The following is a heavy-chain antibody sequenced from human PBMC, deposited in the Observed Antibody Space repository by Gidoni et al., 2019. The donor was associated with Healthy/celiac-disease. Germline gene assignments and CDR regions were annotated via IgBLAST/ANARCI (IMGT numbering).Heavy chain of an antibody. V-gene: IGHV3-48*01. CDR3: ARGGDGSSGYYLSVILSDY. J-gene: IGHJ4*02. CDR2: ISSSSSTI. D-gene: IGHD3-22*01. Sequence: EVQLVESGGGLVQPGGSLRLSCAASGFTFSSYSMNWVRQAPGKGLGWVSYISSSSSTIYYEDSVKGRFTISRDNAKNTLYLQMNSLRAEDTAVYYCARGGDGSSGYYLSVILSDYWGQGTLVTVSS. CDR1: GFTFSSYS.